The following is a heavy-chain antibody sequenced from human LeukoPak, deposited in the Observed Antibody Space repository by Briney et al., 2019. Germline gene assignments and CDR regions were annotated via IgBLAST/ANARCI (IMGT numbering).Heavy chain of an antibody. CDR2: INHSGST. Sequence: SETLSLTCAVYGGSFSGYYWSWIRQPPGKGLEWIGEINHSGSTNYNPSLKSRVTISVDMSKNQFSLKLSSVTAADTAVYYCARSVDTAMVTPFDYWGQGTLVTVSS. CDR3: ARSVDTAMVTPFDY. V-gene: IGHV4-34*01. D-gene: IGHD5-18*01. CDR1: GGSFSGYY. J-gene: IGHJ4*02.